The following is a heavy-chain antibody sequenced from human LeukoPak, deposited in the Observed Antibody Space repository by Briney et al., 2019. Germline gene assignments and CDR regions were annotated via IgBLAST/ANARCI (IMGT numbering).Heavy chain of an antibody. CDR2: IYYSGST. V-gene: IGHV4-59*01. Sequence: PSETLSLTCTVSGGSISSYYWSWIRQPPGKGLEWIGYIYYSGSTNYNPSLKSRVTISVDTSKNQFSLKLSSVTAADTALYYCAKEVFSRPIYGMDVWGQGTTVTVSS. J-gene: IGHJ6*02. CDR1: GGSISSYY. CDR3: AKEVFSRPIYGMDV.